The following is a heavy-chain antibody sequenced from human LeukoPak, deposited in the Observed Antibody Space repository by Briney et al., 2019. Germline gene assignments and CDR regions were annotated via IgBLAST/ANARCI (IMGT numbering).Heavy chain of an antibody. J-gene: IGHJ4*02. CDR1: GGSINSSNYY. Sequence: SETLSLICTVSGGSINSSNYYWGWIRQPPGKGLEWIGSINYSRSTYYNPSLKSRVTISVDTSKNQFSLKLSSVTAADTAVYYCARRNDILTGYVFDYWGQGTLVSVSS. CDR2: INYSRST. V-gene: IGHV4-39*01. CDR3: ARRNDILTGYVFDY. D-gene: IGHD3-9*01.